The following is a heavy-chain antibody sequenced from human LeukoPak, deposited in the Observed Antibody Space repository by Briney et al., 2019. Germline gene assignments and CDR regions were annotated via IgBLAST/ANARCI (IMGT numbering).Heavy chain of an antibody. CDR1: GGTFSSYA. V-gene: IGHV1-69*13. D-gene: IGHD2-2*01. J-gene: IGHJ5*02. Sequence: SVKVSCKASGGTFSSYAISWVRQAPGQGLEWMGGIIPIFGTANYAQKFQGRVTITADESTSTAYMELSSLRPEDTAVYYCARNPGGDIVVVPAAILFGWFDPWGQGTLVTVSS. CDR2: IIPIFGTA. CDR3: ARNPGGDIVVVPAAILFGWFDP.